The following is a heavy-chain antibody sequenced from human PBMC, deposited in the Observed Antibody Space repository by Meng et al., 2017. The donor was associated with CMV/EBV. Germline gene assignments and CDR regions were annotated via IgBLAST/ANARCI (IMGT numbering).Heavy chain of an antibody. V-gene: IGHV3-74*01. J-gene: IGHJ6*02. D-gene: IGHD2-8*01. CDR2: INSDGSRT. CDR1: GFTFSRYW. CDR3: TRGIPPVKEYGMEGYGMDV. Sequence: GGPLRLSCAGLGFTFSRYWMHWVRQAPGKGLVWVSRINSDGSRTRDADSVKGRFTISRDNAKNTLYLQMNSLRAVDTAVYYCTRGIPPVKEYGMEGYGMDVWGRGTTVTVSS.